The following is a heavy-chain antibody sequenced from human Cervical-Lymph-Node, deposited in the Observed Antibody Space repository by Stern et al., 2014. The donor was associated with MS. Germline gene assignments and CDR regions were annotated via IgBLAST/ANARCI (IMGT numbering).Heavy chain of an antibody. Sequence: VQLVQSGSELKKPGASVKVSCTGHGYRFTSYGMNWVRQAPGQGLEWMGRINTNTGKPTYAQDFTGRFVFSLDTSGSTAYLEITSLKAEDTAVYYCLSDYNWGQGTLVTVSS. CDR2: INTNTGKP. V-gene: IGHV7-4-1*02. J-gene: IGHJ4*02. D-gene: IGHD5-24*01. CDR1: GYRFTSYG. CDR3: LSDYN.